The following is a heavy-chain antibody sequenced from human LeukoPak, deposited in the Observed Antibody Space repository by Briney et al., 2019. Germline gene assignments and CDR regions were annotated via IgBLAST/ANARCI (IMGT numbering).Heavy chain of an antibody. CDR2: IRYDGSNK. D-gene: IGHD3-10*01. CDR1: GFTFSSYG. CDR3: AKDWYRTMVRGALEY. J-gene: IGHJ4*02. V-gene: IGHV3-30*02. Sequence: GGSLRLSCAASGFTFSSYGMHWVRQAPGKGLEWVAFIRYDGSNKYYADSVKGRFTISRDNSKNTLYMQMNSLRAEDTAVYYCAKDWYRTMVRGALEYWGQGTLVTVSS.